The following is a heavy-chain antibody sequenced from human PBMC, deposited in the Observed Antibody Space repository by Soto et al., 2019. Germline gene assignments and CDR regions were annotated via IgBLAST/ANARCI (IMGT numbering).Heavy chain of an antibody. CDR2: ISSTTHYI. CDR3: ARESEDLTSNFDY. Sequence: GTLRLSCAASGFTFTRYSMNWFRQAPGKGLEWVSSISSTTHYIYYADSMGGRFTISRDNAKNAVYLEMNSLRAEDTAVYYCARESEDLTSNFDYWGQGTLVTVTS. CDR1: GFTFTRYS. J-gene: IGHJ4*02. V-gene: IGHV3-21*06.